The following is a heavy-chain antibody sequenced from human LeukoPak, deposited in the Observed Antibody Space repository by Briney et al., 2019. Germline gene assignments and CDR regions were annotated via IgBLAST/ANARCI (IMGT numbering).Heavy chain of an antibody. J-gene: IGHJ4*02. CDR1: GYTFTSYY. Sequence: ASVKISCKASGYTFTSYYMHWVRQAPGQGLEWMGIINASGGSTSYAQKFQGRVTMTRDMSTSTVYMELSSLRSEDTAVYYCARVSGYSSSWYYFDYWGQGTLVTVSS. CDR3: ARVSGYSSSWYYFDY. V-gene: IGHV1-46*01. D-gene: IGHD6-13*01. CDR2: INASGGST.